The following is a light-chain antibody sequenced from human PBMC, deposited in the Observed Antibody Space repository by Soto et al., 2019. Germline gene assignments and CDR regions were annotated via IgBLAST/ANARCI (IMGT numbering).Light chain of an antibody. CDR1: QSVSSSY. Sequence: EIVLTQSPGTLSLSPGERATLSCRASQSVSSSYLAWYQQKPGQAPRLLISGASSRATGIPDRFSGSGSGADFTLTISRLEPEDFAVFYCQQYETSPWTFGQGTKVEIK. J-gene: IGKJ1*01. CDR3: QQYETSPWT. CDR2: GAS. V-gene: IGKV3-20*01.